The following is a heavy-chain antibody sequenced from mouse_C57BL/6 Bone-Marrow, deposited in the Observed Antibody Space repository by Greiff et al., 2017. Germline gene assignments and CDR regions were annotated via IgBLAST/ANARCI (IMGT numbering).Heavy chain of an antibody. CDR2: ISSGSSTI. Sequence: EVMLVESGGGLVKPGGSLKLSCAASGFTFSDYGMHWVRQAPEKGLEWVAYISSGSSTIYYADTVKGRFTISRDHAKNTLFMQMTSLRSEDTAMYYCARNYGSGMDYWGQGTSVTVSS. CDR1: GFTFSDYG. V-gene: IGHV5-17*01. D-gene: IGHD1-1*01. CDR3: ARNYGSGMDY. J-gene: IGHJ4*01.